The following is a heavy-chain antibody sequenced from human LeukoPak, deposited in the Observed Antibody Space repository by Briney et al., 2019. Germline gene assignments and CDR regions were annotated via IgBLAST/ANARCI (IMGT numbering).Heavy chain of an antibody. J-gene: IGHJ5*01. CDR2: IYDRGPA. V-gene: IGHV4-30-2*06. D-gene: IGHD3-10*01. CDR1: GYAITSGGFS. Sequence: PSETLSLTCTVSGYAITSGGFSWNWIRRSPGKGLEWIGCIYDRGPAYYNPSLKSRFTISVDRPKNQFFLNVTSLTAADTAVYFCARSRQASGLFNSWGQGTLVVVSS. CDR3: ARSRQASGLFNS.